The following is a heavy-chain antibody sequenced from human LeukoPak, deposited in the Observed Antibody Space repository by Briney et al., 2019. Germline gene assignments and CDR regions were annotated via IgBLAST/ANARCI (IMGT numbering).Heavy chain of an antibody. Sequence: PGGSLRLSCAASGFTFSIFSMNWVRQAPGKGLGWVSYISSSSSAIHYADSVKGRFTISRDNAKNSLYLQMNSLRAEDTAVYYCAREGAAAGSFDYWGQGTLVTVSS. V-gene: IGHV3-48*01. J-gene: IGHJ4*02. CDR2: ISSSSSAI. CDR3: AREGAAAGSFDY. CDR1: GFTFSIFS. D-gene: IGHD6-13*01.